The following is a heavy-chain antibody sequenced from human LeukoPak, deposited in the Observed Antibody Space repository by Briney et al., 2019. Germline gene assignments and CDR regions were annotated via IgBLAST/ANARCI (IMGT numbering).Heavy chain of an antibody. V-gene: IGHV4-39*07. Sequence: NASETLSLTCTVSGGSISSSSYCWGWIRQPPGKGLEWIGRIYYSGSTYYNPFLKSRFTISVDTSKNQFSLKLSSVTAADTAVYYCARGPLTFRATPSYYFDYWGQGTLVTVSS. D-gene: IGHD2/OR15-2a*01. CDR2: IYYSGST. J-gene: IGHJ4*02. CDR1: GGSISSSSYC. CDR3: ARGPLTFRATPSYYFDY.